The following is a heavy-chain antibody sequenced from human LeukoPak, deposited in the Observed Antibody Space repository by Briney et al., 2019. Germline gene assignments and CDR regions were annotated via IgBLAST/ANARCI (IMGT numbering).Heavy chain of an antibody. CDR2: INHSGST. D-gene: IGHD3-9*01. CDR1: GGSFSGYY. J-gene: IGHJ4*02. Sequence: SETRSLTCAVYGGSFSGYYWSWIRQPPGKGLEWIGEINHSGSTNYNPSLKSRVTISVDTSKNQFSLKLSSVTAADTAVYYCARRVPLLRYFDWLTPQRGKFDYWGQGTLVTVSS. CDR3: ARRVPLLRYFDWLTPQRGKFDY. V-gene: IGHV4-34*01.